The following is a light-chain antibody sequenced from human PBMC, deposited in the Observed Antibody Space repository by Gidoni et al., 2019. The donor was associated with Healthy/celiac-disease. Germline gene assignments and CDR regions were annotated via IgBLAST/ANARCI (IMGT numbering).Light chain of an antibody. CDR3: QQYNSXPWT. J-gene: IGKJ1*01. CDR1: QSISSW. V-gene: IGKV1-5*03. CDR2: KAS. Sequence: DIQMTQSPSTLSASVGDRVTITCRASQSISSWLAWYQQKPGKAPKLLIYKASSLESGVPSRFSGSGSGTEFTLTISSLQPDDFATYYCQQYNSXPWTFGQGTKVEXK.